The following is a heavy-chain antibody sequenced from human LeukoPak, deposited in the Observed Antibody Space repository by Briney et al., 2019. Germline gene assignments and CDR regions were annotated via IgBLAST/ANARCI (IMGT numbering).Heavy chain of an antibody. Sequence: EGSLRLSCAASGNYWMHWVRQAPGKGLVWVSRIASDGSSTTYADSVKGRFSISRDNAKNTLYLQMNSLRVEDTAVYYCARGRPHGNDYWGQGTLVTVSS. CDR2: IASDGSST. D-gene: IGHD4-23*01. CDR1: GNYW. CDR3: ARGRPHGNDY. V-gene: IGHV3-74*01. J-gene: IGHJ4*02.